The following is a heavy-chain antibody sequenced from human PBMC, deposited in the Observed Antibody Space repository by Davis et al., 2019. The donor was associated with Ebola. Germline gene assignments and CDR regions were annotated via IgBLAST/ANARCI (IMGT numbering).Heavy chain of an antibody. CDR1: GGTFSSYT. D-gene: IGHD3-10*01. V-gene: IGHV1-69*04. Sequence: AASVKVSCKASGGTFSSYTISWVRQAPGQGLEWMGRIIPILGIANYAQKFQGRVTITADKSTSTAYMELSSLRSEDTAVYYCARDPRGSYYRDYWGPGTLVTVST. CDR3: ARDPRGSYYRDY. CDR2: IIPILGIA. J-gene: IGHJ4*02.